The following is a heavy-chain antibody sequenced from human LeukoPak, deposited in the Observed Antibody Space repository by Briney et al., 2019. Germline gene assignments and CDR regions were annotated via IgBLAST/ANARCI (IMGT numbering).Heavy chain of an antibody. CDR3: ARSAALWFGIKNWFDP. Sequence: SETLSLTCAVYGGSFSGYYWSWIRQPPGKGLEWIGEINHSGSTNYNPSLKSRVTISVGTSKNQFSLKLSSVTAADTAVYYCARSAALWFGIKNWFDPWGQGTLVTVSS. CDR2: INHSGST. V-gene: IGHV4-34*01. CDR1: GGSFSGYY. D-gene: IGHD3-10*01. J-gene: IGHJ5*02.